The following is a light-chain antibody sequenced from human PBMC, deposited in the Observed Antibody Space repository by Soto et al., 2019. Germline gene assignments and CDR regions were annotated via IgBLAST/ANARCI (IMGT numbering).Light chain of an antibody. J-gene: IGKJ1*01. V-gene: IGKV1-5*01. CDR1: QDINRW. CDR2: NAD. Sequence: DIQMTQSPSTLSASVGDRVTITCRASQDINRWLAWYQQKPGKAPKILIYNADTLESGVPSRFSGSGYGTEFILTISGLQPDDFATYYCQQFSLYWAFGQGTKVDIK. CDR3: QQFSLYWA.